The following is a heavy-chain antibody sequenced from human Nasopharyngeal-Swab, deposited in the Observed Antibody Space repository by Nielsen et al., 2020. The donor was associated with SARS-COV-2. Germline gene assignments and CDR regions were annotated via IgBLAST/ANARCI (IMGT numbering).Heavy chain of an antibody. CDR3: VCGETTPSDY. D-gene: IGHD2-15*01. Sequence: VRQMPGKGLVWVSRINSDGSIIDYADSVKGRFTISRGNARNTLNLQMNSLRAEDTALYYCVCGETTPSDYWGQGTLVTVSS. V-gene: IGHV3-74*01. J-gene: IGHJ4*02. CDR2: INSDGSII.